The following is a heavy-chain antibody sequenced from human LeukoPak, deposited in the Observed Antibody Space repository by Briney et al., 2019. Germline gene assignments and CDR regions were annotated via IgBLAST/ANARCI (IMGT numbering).Heavy chain of an antibody. V-gene: IGHV3-21*01. D-gene: IGHD2-2*01. CDR3: ARDLPAAVD. CDR1: GFSFSSYS. J-gene: IGHJ4*02. CDR2: ISRSSSDI. Sequence: PGGSLRLSCAASGFSFSSYSMSWVGQAPGKGLEWVSFISRSSSDIYHADSVKGRFTISRDNAKNSLYLQMNSLRAEDTAVYYCARDLPAAVDWGQGTLVTVSS.